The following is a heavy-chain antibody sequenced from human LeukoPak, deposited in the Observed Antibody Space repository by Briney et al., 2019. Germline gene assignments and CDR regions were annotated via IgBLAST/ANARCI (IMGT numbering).Heavy chain of an antibody. CDR1: GGSFSGYY. V-gene: IGHV4-59*01. CDR3: AREGRTGMVRGGPYYYYYMDV. Sequence: SETLSLTCAVYGGSFSGYYWSWIRQPPGKGLEWIGYIYYSGSTNYNPSLKSRVTISVDTSKNQFSLKLSSVTAADTAVYYCAREGRTGMVRGGPYYYYYMDVWGKGTTVTISS. J-gene: IGHJ6*03. CDR2: IYYSGST. D-gene: IGHD3-10*01.